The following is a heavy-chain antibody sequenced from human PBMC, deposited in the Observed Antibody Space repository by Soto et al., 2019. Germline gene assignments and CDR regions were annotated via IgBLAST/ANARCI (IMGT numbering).Heavy chain of an antibody. Sequence: SETLSLTCAVSGYSISSGYYWGWIRQPPGKGLEWIGSIYHSGSTYYNPSLKSRVTISVDTSKNQFSLKLSSVTAADTAVYYCARHLQYAYRGQGTPVTVSS. CDR3: ARHLQYAY. CDR2: IYHSGST. V-gene: IGHV4-38-2*01. CDR1: GYSISSGYY. J-gene: IGHJ4*02.